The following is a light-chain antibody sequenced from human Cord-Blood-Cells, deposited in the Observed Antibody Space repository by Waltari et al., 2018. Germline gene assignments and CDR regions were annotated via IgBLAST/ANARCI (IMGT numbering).Light chain of an antibody. J-gene: IGLJ1*01. CDR3: SSYTSSNTYV. V-gene: IGLV2-14*01. Sequence: QSALTHPASVSGSPGQSITISFTGTSSHVGGYNYVSWYQHHPGKATKLMIYEVSNRQSGVSNRCSGSKSGNTASLTISGLQAEDEADYYCSSYTSSNTYVFGTGTKVTVL. CDR1: SSHVGGYNY. CDR2: EVS.